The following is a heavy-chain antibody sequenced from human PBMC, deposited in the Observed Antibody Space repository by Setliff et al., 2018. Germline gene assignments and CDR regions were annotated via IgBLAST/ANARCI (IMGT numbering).Heavy chain of an antibody. CDR1: GYNFIGYY. CDR2: INPNTGDT. Sequence: ASVKVSCKASGYNFIGYYVHWVRQAPGQGFEWMGRINPNTGDTNYGQKFQGRVTMTRDTSITTVYMDLTRLTSDDTAVYYCAQTKGFVDGYLDPWGQGTLVTVSS. J-gene: IGHJ5*02. V-gene: IGHV1-2*06. D-gene: IGHD2-21*02. CDR3: AQTKGFVDGYLDP.